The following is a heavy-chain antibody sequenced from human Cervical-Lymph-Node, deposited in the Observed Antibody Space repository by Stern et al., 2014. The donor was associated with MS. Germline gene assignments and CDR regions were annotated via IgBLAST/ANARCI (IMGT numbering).Heavy chain of an antibody. D-gene: IGHD1-26*01. J-gene: IGHJ4*02. CDR2: INWNSDNL. V-gene: IGHV3-9*01. CDR3: VKGTWVVAPPLDY. CDR1: GFNFGDYA. Sequence: EVQLVESGGGLVQPGRSLRLSCVASGFNFGDYAMHWVRQAPGKGLEWVSGINWNSDNLAYADSVKGQFIISRDNAENSLYLQMNTLRPDDTASYYGVKGTWVVAPPLDYWGQGTLVTVSS.